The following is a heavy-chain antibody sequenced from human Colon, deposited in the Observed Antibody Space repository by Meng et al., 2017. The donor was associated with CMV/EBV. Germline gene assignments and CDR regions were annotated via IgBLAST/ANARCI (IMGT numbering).Heavy chain of an antibody. CDR2: IDANSGGT. CDR1: GLTFTGHY. D-gene: IGHD1-14*01. CDR3: ARDGIRGVFFFDY. J-gene: IGHJ4*02. Sequence: QGHLVQSGAEVKEPGASVKVSCKDSGLTFTGHYMHWVRQAPGQGLEWMGWIDANSGGTNYAQKFQGRLTMTRDTSISTVYMELNRLRSDDTAVYFCARDGIRGVFFFDYWGQGTLVTVSS. V-gene: IGHV1-2*02.